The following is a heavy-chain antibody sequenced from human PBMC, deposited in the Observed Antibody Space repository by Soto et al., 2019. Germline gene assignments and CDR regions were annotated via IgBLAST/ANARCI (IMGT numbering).Heavy chain of an antibody. CDR1: GYTFTSYG. V-gene: IGHV1-18*01. J-gene: IGHJ3*02. CDR3: ARDHPLHDYYDSSGYYIPPVAFDI. CDR2: ISAYSGNT. D-gene: IGHD3-22*01. Sequence: ASVKVSCKASGYTFTSYGISWVRQAPGQGLEWMGWISAYSGNTNYAQKLQGRVTMTTDTSTSTAYMELRSLRSDDTAVYYCARDHPLHDYYDSSGYYIPPVAFDIWGQGTMVTV.